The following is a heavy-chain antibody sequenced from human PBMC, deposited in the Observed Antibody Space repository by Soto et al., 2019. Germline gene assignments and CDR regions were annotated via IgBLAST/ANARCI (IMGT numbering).Heavy chain of an antibody. J-gene: IGHJ4*02. CDR2: IWYDGSEK. CDR1: GFSFSGYG. Sequence: QVQLVQSGGGVVQPGRSLRLSCAASGFSFSGYGMHWVRQAPGKGLEWVAVIWYDGSEKYYADSVKGRFTISRDNSKNALFLQMTSLIVEYTAVDCCARDGFLAYWGQGTLVTVSS. V-gene: IGHV3-33*01. CDR3: ARDGFLAY.